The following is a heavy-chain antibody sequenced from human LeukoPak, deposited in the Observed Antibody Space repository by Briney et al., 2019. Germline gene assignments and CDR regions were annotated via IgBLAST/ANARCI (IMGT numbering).Heavy chain of an antibody. J-gene: IGHJ5*02. CDR3: AREGSIAGFDP. D-gene: IGHD6-13*01. V-gene: IGHV3-21*01. CDR1: GFTFNSYS. CDR2: ISSSSRFI. Sequence: GGSLRLSCAASGFTFNSYSMNWFRQAPGKGLEWVSSISSSSRFIYYADSVKGRFTISRDNAKNSLYLQMNSLRAEDTAVYYCAREGSIAGFDPWGQGTLVTVSS.